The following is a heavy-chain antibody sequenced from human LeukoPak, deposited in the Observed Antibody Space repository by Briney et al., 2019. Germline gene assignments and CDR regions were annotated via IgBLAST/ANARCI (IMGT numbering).Heavy chain of an antibody. CDR3: ARDIATVVHQD. CDR2: ISAYSGNT. D-gene: IGHD2-2*01. Sequence: GASVKVSCKASGYTFTNFGITWVRQAPGQGLEWMGWISAYSGNTNYVQKFQGRVTMATDTSTSTAYMELRSLRSDGTAVYYCARDIATVVHQDWGQGTLVTVSS. J-gene: IGHJ4*02. CDR1: GYTFTNFG. V-gene: IGHV1-18*01.